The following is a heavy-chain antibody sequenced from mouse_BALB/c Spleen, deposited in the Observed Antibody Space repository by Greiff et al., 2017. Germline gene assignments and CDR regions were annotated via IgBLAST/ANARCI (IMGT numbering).Heavy chain of an antibody. CDR1: GDSITSGY. J-gene: IGHJ1*01. Sequence: EVKLEESGPSLVKPSQTLSLTCSVTGDSITSGYWNWIRKFPGNKLEYMGYISYSGSTYYNPSLKSRISITRDTSKNQYYLQLNSVTTEDTATYYCADYDYDNWYFDVWGAGTTVTVSS. V-gene: IGHV3-8*02. CDR2: ISYSGST. CDR3: ADYDYDNWYFDV. D-gene: IGHD2-4*01.